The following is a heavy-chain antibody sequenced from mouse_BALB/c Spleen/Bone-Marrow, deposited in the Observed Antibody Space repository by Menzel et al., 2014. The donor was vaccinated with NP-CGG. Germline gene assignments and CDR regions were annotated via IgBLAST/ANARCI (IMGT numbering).Heavy chain of an antibody. CDR1: GYTFTSYW. D-gene: IGHD2-1*01. Sequence: LQHPGSELVRPGASVKLSCKASGYTFTSYWMHWVKQRPGQGLEWIGNIYPGSGNTNYDEKFKSKATLTVDTSSNTAYMQLSSLTSEDSTVYYCTTYGNYEAWFAYWGQGTLVTVSA. V-gene: IGHV1S22*01. CDR3: TTYGNYEAWFAY. J-gene: IGHJ3*01. CDR2: IYPGSGNT.